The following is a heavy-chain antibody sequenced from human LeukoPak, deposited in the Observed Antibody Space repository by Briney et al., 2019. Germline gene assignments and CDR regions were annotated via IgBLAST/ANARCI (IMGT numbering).Heavy chain of an antibody. J-gene: IGHJ3*02. Sequence: GGSLRLSCAASGFTFSSYSMNWDRQAPGKGLEWVSSISSSNSFIFYADSVKGRFTISRDNAKNSLYLQMNSLRAEDTALYYCARSIVVPAAISGAFDIWGQGTIVTVSS. CDR1: GFTFSSYS. D-gene: IGHD2-2*01. CDR2: ISSSNSFI. CDR3: ARSIVVPAAISGAFDI. V-gene: IGHV3-21*01.